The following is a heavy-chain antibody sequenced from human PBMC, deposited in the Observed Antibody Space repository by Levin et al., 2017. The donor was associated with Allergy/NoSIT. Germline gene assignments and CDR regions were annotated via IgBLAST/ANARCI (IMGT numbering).Heavy chain of an antibody. J-gene: IGHJ4*02. CDR2: ISNSGGST. Sequence: GGSLRLSCAASGFTLSNCAMSWVRQAPGKGLEWVSSISNSGGSTYYADSVKGRFTISRDNPKNTLFLQMNSLRAEDTAVYYCAKRIGSGTHYRSIDSWGRGTLVTVSS. CDR1: GFTLSNCA. V-gene: IGHV3-23*01. D-gene: IGHD3-10*01. CDR3: AKRIGSGTHYRSIDS.